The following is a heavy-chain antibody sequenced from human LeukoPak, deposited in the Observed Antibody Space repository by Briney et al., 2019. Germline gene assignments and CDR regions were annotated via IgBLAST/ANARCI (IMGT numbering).Heavy chain of an antibody. V-gene: IGHV3-48*04. D-gene: IGHD6-13*01. CDR3: AKDIWSYSSNGWFDP. J-gene: IGHJ5*02. CDR2: ISSSSGTI. Sequence: GGSLRLSCAASGFTFSSYSMNWVRQAPGEGLEWVSYISSSSGTIYYADSVKGRFTISRDNAKNSLYLQMNSLRAEDTALYYCAKDIWSYSSNGWFDPWGQGTLVTVSS. CDR1: GFTFSSYS.